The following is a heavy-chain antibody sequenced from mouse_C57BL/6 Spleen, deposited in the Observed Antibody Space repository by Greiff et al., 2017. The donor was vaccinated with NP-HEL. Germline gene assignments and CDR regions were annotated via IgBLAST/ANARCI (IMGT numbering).Heavy chain of an antibody. CDR3: ASGGLVAPYYFDY. CDR2: IDPEDGET. Sequence: VQLKQSGAELVKPGASVKLSCTASGFNIKDYYMNWVKQRTEQGLEWIGRIDPEDGETKYAAKFQGKATITADTSSNTAYLQLSSLTSEDTAVYYCASGGLVAPYYFDYWGQGTTLTVSS. J-gene: IGHJ2*01. V-gene: IGHV14-2*01. D-gene: IGHD1-1*01. CDR1: GFNIKDYY.